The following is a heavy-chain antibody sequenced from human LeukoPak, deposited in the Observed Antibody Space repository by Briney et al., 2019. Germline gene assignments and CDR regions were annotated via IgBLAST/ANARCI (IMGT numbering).Heavy chain of an antibody. Sequence: SGGSLRLSCAASGFTFSLHGMNWVRQAPGKGLEWVALISYDGRKTDYLDSVKGRFAISRDNSKNTLYLQMNSLRPEDTATYYCAKDPTQNYDFVTGYPTIYFDLWGQGALVAVSS. V-gene: IGHV3-30*18. CDR1: GFTFSLHG. D-gene: IGHD3-9*01. J-gene: IGHJ4*02. CDR2: ISYDGRKT. CDR3: AKDPTQNYDFVTGYPTIYFDL.